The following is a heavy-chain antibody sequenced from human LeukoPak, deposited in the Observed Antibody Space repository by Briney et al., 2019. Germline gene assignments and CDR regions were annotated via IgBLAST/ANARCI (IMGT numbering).Heavy chain of an antibody. CDR1: VYIFTAYY. CDR2: INPNSGGT. J-gene: IGHJ2*01. Sequence: ASVKVSCTASVYIFTAYYVHWVRQAPGQGREWMGWINPNSGGTNYAQNFQGRVTMTTDTSVNTAYMELSILQPDDAAVYWCARVLLGQGANCYFDLWGPGTLLGVSS. CDR3: ARVLLGQGANCYFDL. D-gene: IGHD2-21*01. V-gene: IGHV1-2*02.